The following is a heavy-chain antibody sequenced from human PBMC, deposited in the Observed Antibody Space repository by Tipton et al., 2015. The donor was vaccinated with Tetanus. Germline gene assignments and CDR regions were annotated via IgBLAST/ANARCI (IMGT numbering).Heavy chain of an antibody. CDR2: ISSTSSYI. D-gene: IGHD1/OR15-1a*01. CDR1: GFTFSNYG. Sequence: SLRLSCAASGFTFSNYGMNWVRQAPGKGLEWVSSISSTSSYIYYAGSVKGRFTISRDNAKNSLYLQMNSLRAEDTALYYCASGNTLDYWGQGTLVTVSS. V-gene: IGHV3-21*01. CDR3: ASGNTLDY. J-gene: IGHJ4*02.